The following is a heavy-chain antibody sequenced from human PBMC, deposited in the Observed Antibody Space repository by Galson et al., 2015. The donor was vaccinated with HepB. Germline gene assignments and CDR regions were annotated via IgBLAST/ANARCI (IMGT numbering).Heavy chain of an antibody. Sequence: SLRLSCAASGFTFSSYDMTWVRQAPGKGLEWVSTLSGSGRSTYYTDSVKGRFTISRDNSKNTLYLQMSSLRAEDTAVYYCANTHSSGYHIFDYWGQGTLVTISS. D-gene: IGHD3-22*01. CDR2: LSGSGRST. V-gene: IGHV3-23*01. J-gene: IGHJ4*02. CDR1: GFTFSSYD. CDR3: ANTHSSGYHIFDY.